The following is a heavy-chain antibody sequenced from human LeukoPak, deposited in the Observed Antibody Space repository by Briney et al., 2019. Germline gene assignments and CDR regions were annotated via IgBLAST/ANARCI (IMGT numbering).Heavy chain of an antibody. D-gene: IGHD1-26*01. Sequence: VASVKVSCKASGYTFTGYYMHWVRQAPGQGLEWMGWINPNSGGTNYAQKFQGRVTMTKDMSISTAYMELSSLKSDDTAVYYCARRSGSYWDFDYWGQGTLVTVSS. V-gene: IGHV1-2*02. CDR2: INPNSGGT. CDR1: GYTFTGYY. J-gene: IGHJ4*02. CDR3: ARRSGSYWDFDY.